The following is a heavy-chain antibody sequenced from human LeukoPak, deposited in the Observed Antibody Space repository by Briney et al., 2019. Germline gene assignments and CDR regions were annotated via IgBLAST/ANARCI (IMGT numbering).Heavy chain of an antibody. CDR3: VREQQLANWYFDL. CDR1: GFTFSNYD. Sequence: PGGSLRLSCAASGFTFSNYDMYWVRQTTGKGLEWVSAIRTAGDTYYSGSVKGRFTISREDAKNSLYLHMNSLRAGDTAVYYCVREQQLANWYFDLWGRGTLVTVSS. CDR2: IRTAGDT. D-gene: IGHD6-13*01. V-gene: IGHV3-13*01. J-gene: IGHJ2*01.